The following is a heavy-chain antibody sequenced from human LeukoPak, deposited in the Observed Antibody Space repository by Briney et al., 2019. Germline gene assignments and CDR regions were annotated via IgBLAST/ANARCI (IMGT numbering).Heavy chain of an antibody. V-gene: IGHV3-48*03. CDR2: ISGKNII. CDR1: GFDFKKYE. D-gene: IGHD3-10*01. Sequence: PGGSLRLSCAASGFDFKKYEMNWVRQAPGKGLEWISYISGKNIINYADSVKGRFTISRDNTKNSLYLQMDSLRAEDTAVYYCASELWFGESNALDTWGQGTVVTVSS. J-gene: IGHJ3*02. CDR3: ASELWFGESNALDT.